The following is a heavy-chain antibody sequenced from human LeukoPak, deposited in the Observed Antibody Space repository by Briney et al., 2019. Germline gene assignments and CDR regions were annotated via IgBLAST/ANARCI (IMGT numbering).Heavy chain of an antibody. V-gene: IGHV3-20*04. J-gene: IGHJ6*04. CDR3: ARGSGYDFWRADV. CDR2: INWNGDTT. D-gene: IGHD3-3*01. CDR1: GFTFDDYG. Sequence: PGGSLRLSCAASGFTFDDYGMSWVRQAPGKRLVWVSGINWNGDTTGCADSVKGRSTISRDNAKNSLYVEMNSLRGEDTAMYYCARGSGYDFWRADVWGKGTTVTVSS.